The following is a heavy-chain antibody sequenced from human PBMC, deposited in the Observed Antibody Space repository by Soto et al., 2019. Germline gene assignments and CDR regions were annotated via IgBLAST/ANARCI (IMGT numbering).Heavy chain of an antibody. CDR2: IYYSGST. CDR1: GGSISSGGYY. D-gene: IGHD2-15*01. CDR3: ARVAHRSHQTDY. J-gene: IGHJ4*02. Sequence: SETLSLTCTVSGGSISSGGYYWSWIRQHPGKGLEWIGYIYYSGSTYYNPSLKSRVTISVDTSKNQFSLKLSSVTAADTAVYYCARVAHRSHQTDYWGEGTLVTVSS. V-gene: IGHV4-31*03.